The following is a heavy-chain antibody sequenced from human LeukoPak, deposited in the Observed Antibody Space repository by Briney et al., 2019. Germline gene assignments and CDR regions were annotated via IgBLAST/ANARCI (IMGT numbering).Heavy chain of an antibody. V-gene: IGHV1-2*02. J-gene: IGHJ4*02. CDR1: GYTFTGYY. Sequence: ASVKVSCKASGYTFTGYYMHWVRQAPGQGLEWMGWINPNSGGTNYAQKFQGRVTMTRDTSISTAYMELSRLKSDDTAVYYCAVTHYDLQMYFDYWGQGTLVTVSS. CDR3: AVTHYDLQMYFDY. CDR2: INPNSGGT. D-gene: IGHD3-3*01.